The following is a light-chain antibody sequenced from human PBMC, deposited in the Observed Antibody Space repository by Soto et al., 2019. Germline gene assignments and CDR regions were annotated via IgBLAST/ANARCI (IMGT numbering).Light chain of an antibody. CDR1: QGISTY. J-gene: IGKJ1*01. CDR2: AAS. V-gene: IGKV1-39*01. Sequence: DIQITQSPSSLSASVGDRFTITCRSSQGISTYLNWYQQKPGKAPKLLIYAASSLQSGVPSRFSGSGSETDFTLTISSLQPEDFATYSCQQSYSTTWTFGQGTKVDI. CDR3: QQSYSTTWT.